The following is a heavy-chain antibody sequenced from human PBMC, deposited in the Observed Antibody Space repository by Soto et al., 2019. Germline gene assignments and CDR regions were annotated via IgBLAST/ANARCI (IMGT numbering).Heavy chain of an antibody. J-gene: IGHJ6*02. V-gene: IGHV7-4-1*01. CDR1: GYTVTSYA. CDR2: INTNTGNP. Sequence: ASVKVSCKASGYTVTSYAMNWVRQAPGQGLEWMGWINTNTGNPTYAQGFTGRFVFSLDTSVSTAYLQICSLKAEDTAVYYCARGSYYDFWSGYPAYYGMDVWGQGTTVTVSS. CDR3: ARGSYYDFWSGYPAYYGMDV. D-gene: IGHD3-3*01.